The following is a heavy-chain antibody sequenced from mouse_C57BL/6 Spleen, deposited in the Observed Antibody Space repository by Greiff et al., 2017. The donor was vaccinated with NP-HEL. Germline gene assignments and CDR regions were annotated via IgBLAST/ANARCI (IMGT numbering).Heavy chain of an antibody. J-gene: IGHJ2*01. V-gene: IGHV1-4*01. Sequence: VQRVESGAELARPGASVKMSCKASGYTFTSSTMHWVKQRPGQGLEWIGYINPSSGYTKYKQKFKDKATLTAEKSSSTAYMQLSSLTSEDSAVYYCARTHERWGQGTTLTVSS. CDR2: INPSSGYT. CDR1: GYTFTSST. CDR3: ARTHER.